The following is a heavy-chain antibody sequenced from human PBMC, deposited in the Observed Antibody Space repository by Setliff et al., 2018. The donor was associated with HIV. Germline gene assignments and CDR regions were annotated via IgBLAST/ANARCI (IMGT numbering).Heavy chain of an antibody. V-gene: IGHV1-69*05. Sequence: SVKVSCKASGGTFSSYAISWVRQAPGQGLEWMGGIIPIFGTANYAQKFQGRVTITTDESTSTANMELSSLRSEDTAVYYCAGVFGVYYDKEGPYDAFDIWGQGTMVTVSS. D-gene: IGHD3-22*01. J-gene: IGHJ3*02. CDR3: AGVFGVYYDKEGPYDAFDI. CDR1: GGTFSSYA. CDR2: IIPIFGTA.